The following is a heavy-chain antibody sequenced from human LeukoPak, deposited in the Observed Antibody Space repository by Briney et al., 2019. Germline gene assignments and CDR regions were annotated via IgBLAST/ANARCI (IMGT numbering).Heavy chain of an antibody. V-gene: IGHV1-46*01. D-gene: IGHD6-19*01. CDR2: INPSGGST. CDR1: GYTFTSYY. J-gene: IGHJ4*02. Sequence: ASVKVSCKASGYTFTSYYMHWVRQAPGQGLEWMGIINPSGGSTSYAQKFQGRVTMTRDTSTSTVYMELSSLRSDDTAVYYCARRSTLYSSGWFYFDYWGQGTLVTVSS. CDR3: ARRSTLYSSGWFYFDY.